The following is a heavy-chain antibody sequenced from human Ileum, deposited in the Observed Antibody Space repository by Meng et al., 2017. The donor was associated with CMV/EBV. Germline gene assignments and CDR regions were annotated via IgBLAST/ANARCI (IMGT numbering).Heavy chain of an antibody. V-gene: IGHV3-21*01. D-gene: IGHD1-14*01. Sequence: GESLKISCAASGFTFNSYSMNWVRQAPGKGLEWVSSISSSSSYIYYADSVKGRFTISRDNAKNSLYLQMNSLRSEDTAVYYCARDPGMDHWGQGTLVTVSS. CDR2: ISSSSSYI. J-gene: IGHJ4*02. CDR1: GFTFNSYS. CDR3: ARDPGMDH.